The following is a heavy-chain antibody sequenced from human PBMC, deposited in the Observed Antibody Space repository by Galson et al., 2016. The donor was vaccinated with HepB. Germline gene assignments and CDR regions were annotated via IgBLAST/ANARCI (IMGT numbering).Heavy chain of an antibody. D-gene: IGHD3-10*01. CDR2: IYYSGTT. CDR3: ARRHDTMIRGESGYFDY. V-gene: IGHV4-39*01. J-gene: IGHJ4*02. Sequence: SETLSLTCTVSGGSINHTDSSWGWIRQSPGKGLEWIGTIYYSGTTFYTPSLKSRVTMSVDTSKNHFSLKLRSVTAADTAVYYCARRHDTMIRGESGYFDYWGRGTLVTVSS. CDR1: GGSINHTDSS.